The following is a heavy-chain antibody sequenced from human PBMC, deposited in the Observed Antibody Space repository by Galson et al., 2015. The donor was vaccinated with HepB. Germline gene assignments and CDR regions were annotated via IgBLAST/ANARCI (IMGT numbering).Heavy chain of an antibody. CDR3: AKDGWELLVGFQFDY. CDR1: GFTFSSYG. D-gene: IGHD1-26*01. CDR2: ISYDGSNK. V-gene: IGHV3-30*18. J-gene: IGHJ4*02. Sequence: SLRLSCAASGFTFSSYGMHWVRQAPGKGLEWVAVISYDGSNKYYADSVKGRFTISRDNSKNTLFLQMNSLRAEDTAVYYCAKDGWELLVGFQFDYWGQGTLVTVSS.